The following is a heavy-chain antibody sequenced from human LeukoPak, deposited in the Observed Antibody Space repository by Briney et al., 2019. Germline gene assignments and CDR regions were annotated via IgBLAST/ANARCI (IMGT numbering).Heavy chain of an antibody. CDR1: GFIVSDDY. Sequence: GGSLRLSCAASGFIVSDDYISWVRQTPGKGLEWVSVIYIGGATFYADSVKGRFTISRDHSKNTVHLQMNSLRAEDTAVYYCASGGKYCTGGACYGDWGQGTLVTVSS. D-gene: IGHD2-8*02. V-gene: IGHV3-53*01. CDR3: ASGGKYCTGGACYGD. J-gene: IGHJ4*02. CDR2: IYIGGAT.